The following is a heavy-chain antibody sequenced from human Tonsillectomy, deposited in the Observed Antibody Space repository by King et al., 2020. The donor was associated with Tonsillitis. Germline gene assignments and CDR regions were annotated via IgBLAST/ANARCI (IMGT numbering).Heavy chain of an antibody. CDR3: ARDNSAGAIPWKAFDI. CDR1: GASISSYY. J-gene: IGHJ3*02. CDR2: IYYSGST. Sequence: VQLQESGPGLVKPSETLSLTCTVSGASISSYYWSWIRQPPGKGLEWIGYIYYSGSTDYNPSLKSRVTISLDTSKNQFSLRLNSLTAAATAVYYCARDNSAGAIPWKAFDIWGQGTMVTVSS. D-gene: IGHD1-26*01. V-gene: IGHV4-59*01.